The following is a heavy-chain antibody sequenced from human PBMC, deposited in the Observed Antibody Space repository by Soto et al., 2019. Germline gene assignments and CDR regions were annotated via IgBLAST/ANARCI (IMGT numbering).Heavy chain of an antibody. V-gene: IGHV2-70*11. Sequence: SGPTLVNPTQTLTLTCTFSGFSLSTSGMCVSWIRQPPGKALEWLARIDWDDDKYYSTSLKTRLTISKDTSKNQVVLTMTNMDPVDTATYYCARCLGYCSGGSCSPGFDYWGQGTLVTVSS. CDR1: GFSLSTSGMC. CDR3: ARCLGYCSGGSCSPGFDY. D-gene: IGHD2-15*01. CDR2: IDWDDDK. J-gene: IGHJ4*02.